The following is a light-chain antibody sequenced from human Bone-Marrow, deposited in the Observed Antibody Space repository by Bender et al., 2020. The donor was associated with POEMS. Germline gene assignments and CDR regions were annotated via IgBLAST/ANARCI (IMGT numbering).Light chain of an antibody. Sequence: QSVLTQPPSVSGAPGQRVTISCTGSSSNIGAHYDVHWYQQLPGAAPRLLIFGNHNRPSGIPDRFSASKSGNTASLTVSGLQAEDEADYYCCSYADDNNFVFGSGTRVTVL. CDR3: CSYADDNNFV. V-gene: IGLV1-40*01. CDR1: SSNIGAHYD. J-gene: IGLJ1*01. CDR2: GNH.